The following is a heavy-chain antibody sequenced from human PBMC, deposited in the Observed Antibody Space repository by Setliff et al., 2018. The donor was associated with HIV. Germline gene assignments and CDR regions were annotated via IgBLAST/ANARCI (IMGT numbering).Heavy chain of an antibody. CDR1: GGSFNAYY. Sequence: PSETLSLTCAVYGGSFNAYYWTWIRQPPGKGLEWIGEINHSGRTNFNPSLRSRVTMSVDTSKNQFSLKLSSVTAADTAVYYCARDSGRRNDAFDIWGQGTMVTVSS. CDR2: INHSGRT. J-gene: IGHJ3*02. D-gene: IGHD3-10*01. CDR3: ARDSGRRNDAFDI. V-gene: IGHV4-34*01.